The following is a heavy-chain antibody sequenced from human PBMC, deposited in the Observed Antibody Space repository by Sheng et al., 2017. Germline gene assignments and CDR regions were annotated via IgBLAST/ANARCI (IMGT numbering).Heavy chain of an antibody. J-gene: IGHJ3*02. CDR1: GGSISSGSYY. CDR2: IYTSGST. D-gene: IGHD3-3*01. V-gene: IGHV4-61*02. CDR3: ARDKSIFGVVGGRFDI. Sequence: QVQLQESGPGLVKPSQTLSLTCTVSGGSISSGSYYWSWIRQPAGKGLEWIGRIYTSGSTNYNPSLKSRVTISVDTSKNQFSLKLSSVTAADTAVYYCARDKSIFGVVGGRFDIWGQGTMVTVSS.